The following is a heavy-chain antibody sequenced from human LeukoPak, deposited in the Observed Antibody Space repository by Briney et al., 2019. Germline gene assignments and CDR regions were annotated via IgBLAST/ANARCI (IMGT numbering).Heavy chain of an antibody. Sequence: SVKVSCKVSRGTFSTYGIGWLRQAPGQGPEWMGGIIIISGTTKYAQTFQGRVMFTADESTSTAYMEVGSLRSDDTAVYYCARWHGYYGSGSSFDYWGQGTLVTVSS. CDR2: IIIISGTT. D-gene: IGHD3-10*01. J-gene: IGHJ4*02. CDR1: RGTFSTYG. CDR3: ARWHGYYGSGSSFDY. V-gene: IGHV1-69*13.